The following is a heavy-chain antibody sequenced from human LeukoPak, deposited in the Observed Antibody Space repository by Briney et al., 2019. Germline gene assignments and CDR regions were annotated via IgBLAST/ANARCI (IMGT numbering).Heavy chain of an antibody. CDR2: VYFDGTT. D-gene: IGHD2-21*02. CDR3: ARLTVGPYFDA. CDR1: SDPLTNYF. Sequence: SETLSLTCSVSSDPLTNYFWSWVRQPPGKGLEWIGYVYFDGTTNYNPSLMSRVTISVNATKNQFSLRLNSVTALDTAVYFCARLTVGPYFDAWGQGALVTVSA. V-gene: IGHV4-59*08. J-gene: IGHJ4*02.